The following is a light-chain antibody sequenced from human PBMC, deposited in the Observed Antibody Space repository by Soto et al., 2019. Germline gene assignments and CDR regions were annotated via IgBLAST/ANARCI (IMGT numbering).Light chain of an antibody. CDR2: GAT. J-gene: IGKJ2*01. Sequence: EIVLTQSPGTLSLSPGERATLSCRASQSVSSSYLAWYQQKPGQAPRLLIYGATSSATGIPDRFSGSGSGTDFTLTISRLEPEDFAVYYCQQYGSPPPYTFGQGTQLEIK. CDR1: QSVSSSY. V-gene: IGKV3-20*01. CDR3: QQYGSPPPYT.